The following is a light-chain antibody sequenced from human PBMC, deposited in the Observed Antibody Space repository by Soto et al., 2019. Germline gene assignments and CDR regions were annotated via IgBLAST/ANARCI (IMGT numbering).Light chain of an antibody. CDR3: QQYSSSPS. CDR1: QSVSTN. CDR2: GAS. V-gene: IGKV3-15*01. Sequence: ESVLTQSPGTLSLSPGERATLSCRASQSVSTNLAWYQQKPGQVPSLLIYGASTRASGIPARFSGSGSGTEFTLTIGSLQSEDFAVYYCQQYSSSPSFGQGTRLEI. J-gene: IGKJ5*01.